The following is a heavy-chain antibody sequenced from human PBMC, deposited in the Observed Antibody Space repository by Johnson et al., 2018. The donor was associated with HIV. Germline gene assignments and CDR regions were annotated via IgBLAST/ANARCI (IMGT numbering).Heavy chain of an antibody. J-gene: IGHJ3*02. CDR2: INWNGGRT. Sequence: VQLVESGGGVVRPGGSLRLSCAVAGFRFDDYGMSWVRQAPGKGLEWISTINWNGGRTGYVDSLKGRFTISRDNAKNSLYLQMNTLRAEDTAVYYCARGGQWGATDGFDIWGQGTMVTVSS. CDR3: ARGGQWGATDGFDI. V-gene: IGHV3-20*04. D-gene: IGHD6-19*01. CDR1: GFRFDDYG.